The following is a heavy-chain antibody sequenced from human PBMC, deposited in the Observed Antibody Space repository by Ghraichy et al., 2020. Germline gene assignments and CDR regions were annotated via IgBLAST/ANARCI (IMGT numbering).Heavy chain of an antibody. CDR3: ARHSYQLLCCFDY. J-gene: IGHJ4*02. Sequence: SETLSLTCTVSGGSISSYYWSWIRQPPGKGLEWIGYIYYSGSTNYNPSLKSRVTISVDTSKNQFSLKLSSVTAADTAVYYCARHSYQLLCCFDYWGQGTLVTVSS. V-gene: IGHV4-59*08. CDR1: GGSISSYY. CDR2: IYYSGST. D-gene: IGHD2-2*01.